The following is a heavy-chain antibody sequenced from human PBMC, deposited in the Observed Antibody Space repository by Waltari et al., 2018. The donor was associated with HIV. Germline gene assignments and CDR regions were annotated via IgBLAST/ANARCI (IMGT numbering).Heavy chain of an antibody. CDR2: IIAYNGKQ. V-gene: IGHV1-18*01. CDR1: GYTFTSYG. CDR3: ARDGSIPLDI. J-gene: IGHJ3*02. D-gene: IGHD3-10*01. Sequence: QVQLVQSGAEVKKPGASVKVSCKASGYTFTSYGISWGRQAPGQGLGWMGWIIAYNGKQNHAQDLQGRGTMTTDTSTSTAYMELRSLRSDDTAVYYCARDGSIPLDIWGQGTMVTVSS.